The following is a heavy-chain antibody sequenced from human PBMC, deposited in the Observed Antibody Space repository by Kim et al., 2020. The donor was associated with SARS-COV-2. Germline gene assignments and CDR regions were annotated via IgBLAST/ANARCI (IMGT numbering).Heavy chain of an antibody. CDR2: ISYEGSKK. D-gene: IGHD3-10*01. J-gene: IGHJ3*01. Sequence: GGSLRLSCAASGFTFNNFGMRWVRQAPGKGLEWVAVISYEGSKKHYADSVNGRFTISRDSFKNTMSLQMSGLTAEDTAVYYCAKANGFLWFGKFYDDAFDVWGQGTMVTVSS. CDR3: AKANGFLWFGKFYDDAFDV. CDR1: GFTFNNFG. V-gene: IGHV3-30*18.